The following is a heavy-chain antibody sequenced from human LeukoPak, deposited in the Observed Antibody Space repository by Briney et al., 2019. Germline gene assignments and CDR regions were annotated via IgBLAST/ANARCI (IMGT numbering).Heavy chain of an antibody. CDR2: IYHSGST. Sequence: SETLSLTCAVSGGSISSGGYSWSWIRQPPGKGLEWIGYIYHSGSTYYNPSLKSRVTISVDRSKNQFSLKLSSVTAADTAVYYYGAARKTYYYYGMDVWGKGTTVTVSS. D-gene: IGHD6-25*01. V-gene: IGHV4-30-2*01. CDR1: GGSISSGGYS. CDR3: GAARKTYYYYGMDV. J-gene: IGHJ6*04.